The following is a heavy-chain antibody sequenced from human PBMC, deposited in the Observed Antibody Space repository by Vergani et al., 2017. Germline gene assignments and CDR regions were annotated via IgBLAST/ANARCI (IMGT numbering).Heavy chain of an antibody. Sequence: EVQLVESGGGLVKRGGSLRLSCAASGFTFSSYSMNWVRQAPGKGLEWVSSISSSSSYIHYSDSLKGRFTISRDNAKSSLYLQMNSLRAEDTGVYYCARDPPTSYSGYWGQGTLVTVSS. CDR2: ISSSSSYI. CDR1: GFTFSSYS. J-gene: IGHJ4*02. V-gene: IGHV3-21*01. CDR3: ARDPPTSYSGY. D-gene: IGHD3-10*01.